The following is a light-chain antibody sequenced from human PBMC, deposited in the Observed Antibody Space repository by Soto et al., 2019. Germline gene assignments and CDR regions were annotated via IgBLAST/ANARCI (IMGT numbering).Light chain of an antibody. CDR3: SSYTSSSTWV. J-gene: IGLJ3*02. CDR2: DVS. Sequence: QSALTQPASVSVSPGQSITFSCTGSSSDVGGYNYVSWYQQHPGKAPKLMIYDVSYRPSGVSDRFSGSKSGNTASLTISGLQAEDEADYYCSSYTSSSTWVFGGGTKLTVL. CDR1: SSDVGGYNY. V-gene: IGLV2-14*01.